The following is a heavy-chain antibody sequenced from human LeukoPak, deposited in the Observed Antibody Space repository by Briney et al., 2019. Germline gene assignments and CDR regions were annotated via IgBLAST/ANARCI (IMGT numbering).Heavy chain of an antibody. CDR2: INPNSGGT. V-gene: IGHV1-2*02. CDR3: ARDNFWSGYYIDY. J-gene: IGHJ4*02. Sequence: ASVKVSCKASGYTFTSYGISWVRQAPGQGLEWMGWINPNSGGTNYAQKFQGRVTMTRDTSISTAYMELSRLRSDDTAVHYCARDNFWSGYYIDYWGQGTLVTVSS. D-gene: IGHD3-3*01. CDR1: GYTFTSYG.